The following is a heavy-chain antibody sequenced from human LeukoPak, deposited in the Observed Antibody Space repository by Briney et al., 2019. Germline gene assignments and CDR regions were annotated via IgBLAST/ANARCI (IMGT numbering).Heavy chain of an antibody. CDR1: DGSISSYY. J-gene: IGHJ4*02. CDR3: ARDVKLSY. V-gene: IGHV4-59*01. CDR2: IYYSGST. Sequence: SETLSLTCTVSDGSISSYYWSWIRQPPGKGLEWIGYIYYSGSTNYNPSFKSRVTLSVDMSKNQFSLKLSSVTAADTAIYYCARDVKLSYWGQGTLVTVSS.